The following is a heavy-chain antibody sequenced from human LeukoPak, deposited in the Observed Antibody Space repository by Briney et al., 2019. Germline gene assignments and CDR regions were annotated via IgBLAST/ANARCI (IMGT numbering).Heavy chain of an antibody. D-gene: IGHD2-2*02. J-gene: IGHJ2*01. CDR1: GGSFSGYY. CDR2: INHSGST. Sequence: SETLSLTCAVYGGSFSGYYWSWIRQPPGKGLEWIGEINHSGSTNYNPSLKSRVTISVDTSKNQFSLKLSSVTAADTAVYYCARELVVVPAAIVNWYFDLWGRGTLVTVSS. CDR3: ARELVVVPAAIVNWYFDL. V-gene: IGHV4-34*01.